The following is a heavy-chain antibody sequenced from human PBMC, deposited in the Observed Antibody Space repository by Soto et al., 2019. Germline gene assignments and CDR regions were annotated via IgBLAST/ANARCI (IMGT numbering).Heavy chain of an antibody. CDR1: GYTFTSYD. D-gene: IGHD5-12*01. CDR2: MNPNSGNT. Sequence: ASVKVSCKASGYTFTSYDINWVRQATGQGLEWMGWMNPNSGNTGYAQKFQGRVTMTRNTSISTAYMELSSLRSEDTAVYYCARGYSDYVPLAAPFDYWGQGTLVTVSS. J-gene: IGHJ4*02. V-gene: IGHV1-8*01. CDR3: ARGYSDYVPLAAPFDY.